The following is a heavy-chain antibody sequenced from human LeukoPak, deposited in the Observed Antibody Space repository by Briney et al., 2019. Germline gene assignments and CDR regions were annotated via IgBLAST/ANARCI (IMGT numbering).Heavy chain of an antibody. V-gene: IGHV1-2*02. Sequence: ASVKVSCKASGYTFTGYYMHWVRQAPGQGLEWMGWINPNSGGTNYAQKFQGRVTMTRDTSISTAYMELSRLRSDDTAVYYCARCGVVVVPAAISNWFDPWGQGTLVTVSS. CDR3: ARCGVVVVPAAISNWFDP. CDR2: INPNSGGT. D-gene: IGHD2-2*01. J-gene: IGHJ5*02. CDR1: GYTFTGYY.